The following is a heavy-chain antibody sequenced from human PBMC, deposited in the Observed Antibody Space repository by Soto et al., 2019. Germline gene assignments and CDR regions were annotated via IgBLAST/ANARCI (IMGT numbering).Heavy chain of an antibody. CDR3: AKETSSAAGYGMDV. CDR2: MSGSGGST. J-gene: IGHJ6*02. Sequence: GGSLRLSCAASGFTLSSYAMSWVRQAPGKGLEWVSDMSGSGGSTYYADSVKGRFTISRDISKNTLYLQMSSLRAEDTAVYYCAKETSSAAGYGMDVWGRGTTVTVSS. CDR1: GFTLSSYA. D-gene: IGHD6-13*01. V-gene: IGHV3-23*01.